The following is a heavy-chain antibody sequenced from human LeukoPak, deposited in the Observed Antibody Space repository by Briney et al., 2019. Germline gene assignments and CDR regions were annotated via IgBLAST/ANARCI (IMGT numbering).Heavy chain of an antibody. D-gene: IGHD3-10*01. CDR1: GFTFSSYA. CDR3: AKDLSSFTMAPRVSAGVDY. Sequence: GGSLRLSCAASGFTFSSYAMSWVRQAPGKGLEWVSAISGSGGSTYYADSVKGRFTISRDNSKNTLYLQMNSLRAEDTAVYYCAKDLSSFTMAPRVSAGVDYWGQGTLVTVSS. V-gene: IGHV3-23*01. CDR2: ISGSGGST. J-gene: IGHJ4*02.